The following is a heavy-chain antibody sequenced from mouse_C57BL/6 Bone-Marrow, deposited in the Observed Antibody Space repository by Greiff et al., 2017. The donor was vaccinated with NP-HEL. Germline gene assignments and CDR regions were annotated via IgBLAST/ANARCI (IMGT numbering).Heavy chain of an antibody. CDR3: ARLDDLFAY. CDR2: INPNNGGT. Sequence: EVQLHQSLPELVKPGASVKISCKASGYTFTDYYMNWVKQSHGKSLEWIGDINPNNGGTSYNQKFKGKATLTVDKSSSTAYMELRSLTSEDSAVYYCARLDDLFAYWGQGTLVTVSA. CDR1: GYTFTDYY. D-gene: IGHD2-4*01. J-gene: IGHJ3*01. V-gene: IGHV1-26*01.